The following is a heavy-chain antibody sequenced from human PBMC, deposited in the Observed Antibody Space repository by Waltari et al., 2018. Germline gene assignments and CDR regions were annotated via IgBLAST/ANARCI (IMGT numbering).Heavy chain of an antibody. CDR2: IIPILGTA. V-gene: IGHV1-69*13. D-gene: IGHD2-2*01. CDR1: GGTFSSYA. CDR3: ARDRDCSSTSCYFAFDI. Sequence: QVQLVQPGAEVKKPGSSVKVSCKASGGTFSSYAISWVRQAPGQGLEWMGRIIPILGTANYAQKFQGRVTITADKATSTAYMELSSLRSEDTAVYYCARDRDCSSTSCYFAFDIWGQGTMVTVSS. J-gene: IGHJ3*02.